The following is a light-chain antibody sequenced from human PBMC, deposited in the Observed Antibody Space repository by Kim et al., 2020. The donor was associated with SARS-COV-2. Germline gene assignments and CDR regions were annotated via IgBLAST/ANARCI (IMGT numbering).Light chain of an antibody. CDR2: GHN. J-gene: IGLJ3*02. CDR1: YY. Sequence: YYAAWYRQKPGQAPVLVIYGHNSRPSGIPDRFSGSNSGTTASLTITGAQADDEADYYCYSRDNSGDHWVFGGGTKLTVL. V-gene: IGLV3-19*01. CDR3: YSRDNSGDHWV.